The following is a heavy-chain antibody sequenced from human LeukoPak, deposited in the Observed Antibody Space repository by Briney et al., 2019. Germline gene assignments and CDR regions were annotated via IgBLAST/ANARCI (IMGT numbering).Heavy chain of an antibody. CDR3: ARTYYDISGYFPNYLDY. CDR2: INHSGST. Sequence: PSETLSLTCAVYGGSFSGYYWSWIRQPPGKGLEWIGEINHSGSTNYNPSLKSRVTISVDTSTNQFSLELSSVTAADTAVYYCARTYYDISGYFPNYLDYWGPGTLVTVSS. D-gene: IGHD3-22*01. CDR1: GGSFSGYY. V-gene: IGHV4-34*01. J-gene: IGHJ4*02.